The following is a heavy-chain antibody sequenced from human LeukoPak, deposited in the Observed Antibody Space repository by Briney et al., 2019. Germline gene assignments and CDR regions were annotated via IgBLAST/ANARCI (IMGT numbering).Heavy chain of an antibody. D-gene: IGHD6-13*01. J-gene: IGHJ5*01. CDR2: IYYSGST. CDR3: ARIQSLASSFSSFDS. Sequence: PSETLSLTCTVSGGSISSSSYYWGWIRQPPGKGLEWIGSIYYSGSTYYNPSLKSRVTISVDTSKNQFSLKLSSVTAADTAVYYCARIQSLASSFSSFDSWGQGTLVTVSS. V-gene: IGHV4-39*01. CDR1: GGSISSSSYY.